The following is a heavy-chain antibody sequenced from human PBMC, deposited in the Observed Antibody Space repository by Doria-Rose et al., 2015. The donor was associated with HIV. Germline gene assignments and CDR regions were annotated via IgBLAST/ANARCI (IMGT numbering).Heavy chain of an antibody. J-gene: IGHJ4*02. V-gene: IGHV3-20*04. Sequence: SLRLSCSASGFTFHAFFMSWVRQVPGKGLEWVSVINWNGGTTHYAVSVKGRFTISRDNAENSLFLEMKNLRAEDTALYYCARGIAYSTSVYFDYWGQGSLVTVSS. CDR2: INWNGGTT. D-gene: IGHD3-16*01. CDR3: ARGIAYSTSVYFDY. CDR1: GFTFHAFF.